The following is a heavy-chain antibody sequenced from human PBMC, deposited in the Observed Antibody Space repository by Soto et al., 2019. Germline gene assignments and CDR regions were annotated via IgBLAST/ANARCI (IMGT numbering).Heavy chain of an antibody. J-gene: IGHJ4*02. CDR3: ASGQYVKIVAFDY. D-gene: IGHD2-21*01. CDR2: ITVYSGNT. Sequence: QVQLVQSGAEVKKPGASVKVSCKASGYTFTNFGFAWVRQAPGQGLEWMGWITVYSGNTHYAQKFQGRVTMTTDTSTRTAYMELRSLRADDTAVYYSASGQYVKIVAFDYWGQGTLVTVSS. V-gene: IGHV1-18*01. CDR1: GYTFTNFG.